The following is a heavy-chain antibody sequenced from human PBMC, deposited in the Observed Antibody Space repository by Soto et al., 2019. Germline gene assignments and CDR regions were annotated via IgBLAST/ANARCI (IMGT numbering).Heavy chain of an antibody. Sequence: SGPTLVNPTQTLTLTCTFSGFSLSTPGMRVHWIRQPPGKALEWLALIDWDGDKLYNQSLKTRITMTKDTSRNQVALTMTDMEPKDTATYFCAHRLGGSSWNDGFFDFWGQGGPVTVSS. J-gene: IGHJ4*02. V-gene: IGHV2-5*08. CDR1: GFSLSTPGMR. CDR2: IDWDGDK. CDR3: AHRLGGSSWNDGFFDF. D-gene: IGHD1-1*01.